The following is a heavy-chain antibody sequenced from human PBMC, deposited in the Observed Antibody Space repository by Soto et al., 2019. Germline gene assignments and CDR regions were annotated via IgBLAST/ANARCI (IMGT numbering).Heavy chain of an antibody. V-gene: IGHV4-59*01. Sequence: PSETLSLTCTVSGGSISSYYWSWIRQPPGKGLEWIGDIYYSGSTNYNPSLKSRVTISVDTSKNQFSLKLNSVTAADTAVYYCARELPQRQGRNVDVWGQGTTVTVSS. CDR1: GGSISSYY. CDR3: ARELPQRQGRNVDV. CDR2: IYYSGST. J-gene: IGHJ6*02. D-gene: IGHD1-1*01.